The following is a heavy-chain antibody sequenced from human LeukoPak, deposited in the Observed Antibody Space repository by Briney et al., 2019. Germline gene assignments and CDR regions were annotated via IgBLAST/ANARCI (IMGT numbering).Heavy chain of an antibody. J-gene: IGHJ6*03. Sequence: SETLSLTCTVSGGSINTFYWSWIRQPPGRGLEWIGYISYSGSTNYNPSLASRVSMSVYTSKNKLSPKLSSVTAADSAVYYCARDGRLNFRGSGTRCYHDYYNIDVWGKGTTVTVSS. CDR2: ISYSGST. D-gene: IGHD2-15*01. CDR1: GGSINTFY. CDR3: ARDGRLNFRGSGTRCYHDYYNIDV. V-gene: IGHV4-59*01.